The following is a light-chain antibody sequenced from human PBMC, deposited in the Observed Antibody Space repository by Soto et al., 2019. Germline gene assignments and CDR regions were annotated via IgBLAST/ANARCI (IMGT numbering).Light chain of an antibody. Sequence: EIVLTQSPGTLSLSPGERATLSCRASQSVSSSYLAWYQQKPGQAPRLLIYGASSRATGIPDRFSGSGSGTDFTLTISRLEPEDFAVYYCQQYGSSQITFGQGTLLEIK. CDR1: QSVSSSY. J-gene: IGKJ5*01. V-gene: IGKV3-20*01. CDR2: GAS. CDR3: QQYGSSQIT.